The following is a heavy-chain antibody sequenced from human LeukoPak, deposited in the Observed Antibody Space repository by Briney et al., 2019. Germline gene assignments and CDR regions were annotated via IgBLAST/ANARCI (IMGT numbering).Heavy chain of an antibody. CDR3: ARDGVTDGMDV. Sequence: SVKVSCKASGYTFTSYYMNRVRQAPGQGLEWMGITNPSGGSTSYAQKFQDRVAMTRDTSRSTVYMELSSLTSEDTAVYYCARDGVTDGMDVWGQGTTVTVSS. CDR1: GYTFTSYY. CDR2: TNPSGGST. D-gene: IGHD5-18*01. J-gene: IGHJ6*02. V-gene: IGHV1-46*01.